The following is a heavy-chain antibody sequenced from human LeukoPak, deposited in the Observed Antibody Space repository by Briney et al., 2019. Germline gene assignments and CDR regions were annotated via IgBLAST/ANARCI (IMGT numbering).Heavy chain of an antibody. J-gene: IGHJ4*02. CDR2: IYHSGST. CDR3: ARDAPTAYCSGGTCYFDY. Sequence: KTSETLSLTCTVSGYSISSGYYWGWIRQPPGKGLEWIGSIYHSGSTYYNPSLKSRVTISVDTSKNQFSLKLSSVTAADTAVYYCARDAPTAYCSGGTCYFDYWGQGTLVTVSS. CDR1: GYSISSGYY. D-gene: IGHD2-15*01. V-gene: IGHV4-38-2*02.